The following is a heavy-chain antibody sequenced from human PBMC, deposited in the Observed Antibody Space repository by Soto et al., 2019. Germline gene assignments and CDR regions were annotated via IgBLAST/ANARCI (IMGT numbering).Heavy chain of an antibody. V-gene: IGHV1-46*02. CDR2: INPSAGTT. J-gene: IGHJ4*02. Sequence: ASVKVSCKASGYTFNRYHMHWVRQAPGQGLEWMGIINPSAGTTSYAQKFQGRVTLTRDTSTSTVYMELSSLKSEDTAVYYCARDPEGSAYDPHIDYWGQGTLVXVSS. D-gene: IGHD5-12*01. CDR3: ARDPEGSAYDPHIDY. CDR1: GYTFNRYH.